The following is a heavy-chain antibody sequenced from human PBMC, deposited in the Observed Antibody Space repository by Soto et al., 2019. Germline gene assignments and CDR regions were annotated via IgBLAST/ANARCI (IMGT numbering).Heavy chain of an antibody. J-gene: IGHJ6*02. CDR2: IKQDGSEK. CDR1: GFTFSSYW. Sequence: GGSLRLSCAASGFTFSSYWMSWVRQAPGKGLEWVANIKQDGSEKYYVDSVKGRFTISGDNAKNSLYLQMNSLRAEDTAVYYCARDDRTLRPDVWGQGTTVTVSS. D-gene: IGHD1-1*01. V-gene: IGHV3-7*01. CDR3: ARDDRTLRPDV.